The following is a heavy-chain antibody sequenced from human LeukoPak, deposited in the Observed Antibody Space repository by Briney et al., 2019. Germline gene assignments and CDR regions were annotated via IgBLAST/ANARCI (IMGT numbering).Heavy chain of an antibody. V-gene: IGHV3-21*04. D-gene: IGHD2-15*01. CDR1: GFTFSSYS. Sequence: GGSLRLSCAASGFTFSSYSMNWVRQAPGKGLEWVSSISSSSSYIYYADSVKGRFTISRDNAKNSLYLQMNSLRAEDTALYYCARAGYCSGGSCYSYYYYYYMDVWGKGTTVTVSS. J-gene: IGHJ6*03. CDR2: ISSSSSYI. CDR3: ARAGYCSGGSCYSYYYYYYMDV.